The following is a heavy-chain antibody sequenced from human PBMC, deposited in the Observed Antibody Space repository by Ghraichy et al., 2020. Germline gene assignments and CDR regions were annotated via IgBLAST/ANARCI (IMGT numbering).Heavy chain of an antibody. CDR1: GGTFSSYA. D-gene: IGHD2-21*02. V-gene: IGHV1-69*05. Sequence: SVKVSCKASGGTFSSYAISWVRQAPGQGLEWMGGIIPIFGTANYAQKFQGRVTITTDESTSTAYMELSSLRSEDTAVYYCARGCVTCLAYCGGDCWYFDLWGRSTLVTVSS. J-gene: IGHJ2*01. CDR2: IIPIFGTA. CDR3: ARGCVTCLAYCGGDCWYFDL.